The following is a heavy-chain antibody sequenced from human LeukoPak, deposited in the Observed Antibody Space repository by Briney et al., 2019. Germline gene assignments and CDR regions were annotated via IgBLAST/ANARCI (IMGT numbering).Heavy chain of an antibody. CDR1: GYSFTTYW. CDR2: IYPGDSET. V-gene: IGHV5-51*01. Sequence: GESLKISCKGSGYSFTTYWIAWVRQMPGEGLEWMGIIYPGDSETRYSPSLQGQVTISVGKSITTAYLQWGSLKASDTAMYYCTRSPRDGYHDSFDIWGQGTMVTVFS. D-gene: IGHD5-24*01. CDR3: TRSPRDGYHDSFDI. J-gene: IGHJ3*02.